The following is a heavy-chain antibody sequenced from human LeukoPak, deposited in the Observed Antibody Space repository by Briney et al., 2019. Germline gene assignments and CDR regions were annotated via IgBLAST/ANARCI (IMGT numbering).Heavy chain of an antibody. D-gene: IGHD6-13*01. J-gene: IGHJ4*02. Sequence: ASVKVSCKASGGTFSSYAISWVRQAPGQGLEWMGRIIPIPGIANYAQKFQGRVTITADKSTSTAYMELSSLRSEDTAVYYCARGGIAAAGTLFDYWGQGTLVTVSS. CDR3: ARGGIAAAGTLFDY. CDR1: GGTFSSYA. V-gene: IGHV1-69*04. CDR2: IIPIPGIA.